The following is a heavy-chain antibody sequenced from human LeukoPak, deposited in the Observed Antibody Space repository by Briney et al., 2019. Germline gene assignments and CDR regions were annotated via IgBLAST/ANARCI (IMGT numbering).Heavy chain of an antibody. CDR1: GYTFTNYD. Sequence: ASVKVSCKASGYTFTNYDINWVRQATGQGLEWMGWMNPNSGNTGYAQKFQGRVTMTRNNSISTAYTELSSLRSEDTAVYYCAKRANSGGYYVAFDIWGQGTMVTVSS. CDR3: AKRANSGGYYVAFDI. CDR2: MNPNSGNT. J-gene: IGHJ3*02. D-gene: IGHD1-26*01. V-gene: IGHV1-8*01.